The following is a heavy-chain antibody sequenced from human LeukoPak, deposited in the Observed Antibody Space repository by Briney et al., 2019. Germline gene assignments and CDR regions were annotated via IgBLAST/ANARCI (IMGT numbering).Heavy chain of an antibody. CDR2: INSGNGNT. V-gene: IGHV1-3*01. Sequence: ASVKVSCKASGYTFTSLNILWVRQAPGQRLEWMGWINSGNGNTKYSQKLQGRVTFTRDTSASTAYMEMRSLRSEDTAVYYCTRAGPRRDGYNSDYWGQGTLVTVSS. CDR1: GYTFTSLN. D-gene: IGHD5-24*01. J-gene: IGHJ4*02. CDR3: TRAGPRRDGYNSDY.